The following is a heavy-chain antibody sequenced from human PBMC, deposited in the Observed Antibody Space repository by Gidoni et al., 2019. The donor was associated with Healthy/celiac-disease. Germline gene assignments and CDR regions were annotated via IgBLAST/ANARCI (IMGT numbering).Heavy chain of an antibody. V-gene: IGHV3-23*01. CDR3: AKYGDYEVVGSEDY. CDR2: ISGSGGST. D-gene: IGHD4-17*01. J-gene: IGHJ4*02. CDR1: GFTFSSYA. Sequence: EVQLLESGGGLVQPGGSLSFSCASSGFTFSSYAMSWVRQAPGKGLEWVSAISGSGGSTYYADSVKGRFTISRDNSKNTLYLQMNSLRAEDTAVYYCAKYGDYEVVGSEDYWGQGTLVTVSS.